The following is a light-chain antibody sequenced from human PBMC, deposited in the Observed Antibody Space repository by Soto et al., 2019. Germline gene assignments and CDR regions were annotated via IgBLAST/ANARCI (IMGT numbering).Light chain of an antibody. CDR1: QSVSSSY. V-gene: IGKV3-20*01. CDR2: DAS. J-gene: IGKJ1*01. CDR3: QQFGSSRWT. Sequence: EIVLTQSPGTLSLSPGERATLSCRASQSVSSSYLAWYQQSPGQAPRLLTYDASSRATGIPDRFSGSGSGTDFTLTISRLEPEDFAVYYCQQFGSSRWTVGQGTKVEI.